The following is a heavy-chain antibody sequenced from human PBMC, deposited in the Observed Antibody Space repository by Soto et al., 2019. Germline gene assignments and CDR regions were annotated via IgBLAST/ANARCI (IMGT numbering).Heavy chain of an antibody. Sequence: GASVKVSCKASGYTFTSYGISWVRQAPGQGLEWMGWISAYNGNTNYAQKLQGRVTMTTDTSTSTAYMELRSLRCDDTAVYYCARDRYYSTYYNYYGMDVWRQGPTGMVSS. CDR2: ISAYNGNT. J-gene: IGHJ6*02. CDR1: GYTFTSYG. CDR3: ARDRYYSTYYNYYGMDV. V-gene: IGHV1-18*04. D-gene: IGHD1-1*01.